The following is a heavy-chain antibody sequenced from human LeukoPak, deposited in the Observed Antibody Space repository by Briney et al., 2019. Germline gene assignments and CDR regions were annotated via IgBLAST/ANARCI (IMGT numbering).Heavy chain of an antibody. CDR2: LSWNSGTI. Sequence: PWGSLRLSCAASGVTFDDYALHWVRQAPGKGLEWVSGLSWNSGTIAYAESVKGRFTISRDNAKNSLYLQMNNLRPEDTAFYYCAKGSYAPYYLDSWGQGTLVTVSS. D-gene: IGHD2-2*01. V-gene: IGHV3-9*01. CDR3: AKGSYAPYYLDS. CDR1: GVTFDDYA. J-gene: IGHJ4*02.